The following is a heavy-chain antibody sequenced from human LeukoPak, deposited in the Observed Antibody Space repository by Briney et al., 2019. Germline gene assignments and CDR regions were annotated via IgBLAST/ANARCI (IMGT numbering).Heavy chain of an antibody. J-gene: IGHJ3*02. CDR1: GGSISSSSYY. CDR3: ARHGNYDFWSGRNWGDAFDI. CDR2: IYYSGST. Sequence: PSETLSLTCTVSGGSISSSSYYWGWIRQPPGKGLEWIGSIYYSGSTYYNPSLKSRVTISVDTSKNQFSLKLSSVTAADTAVYYCARHGNYDFWSGRNWGDAFDIWGQGTMVTVSS. V-gene: IGHV4-39*01. D-gene: IGHD3-3*01.